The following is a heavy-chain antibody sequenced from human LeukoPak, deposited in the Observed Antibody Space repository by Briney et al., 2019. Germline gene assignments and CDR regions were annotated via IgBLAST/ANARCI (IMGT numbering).Heavy chain of an antibody. CDR3: VKDLRLVATDNWFDP. Sequence: GGSLRLSCAASGFTFINYAMSWVRQAPGMGLEWVSDITGSGGSTYYADSVKGRFTISRDNSKNTLYLQMNSLRAEDTAVYYCVKDLRLVATDNWFDPWGQGTLVTVSS. J-gene: IGHJ5*02. V-gene: IGHV3-23*01. CDR1: GFTFINYA. D-gene: IGHD4-11*01. CDR2: ITGSGGST.